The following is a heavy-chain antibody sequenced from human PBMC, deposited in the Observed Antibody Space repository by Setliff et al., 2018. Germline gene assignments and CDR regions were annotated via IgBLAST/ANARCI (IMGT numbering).Heavy chain of an antibody. CDR1: GGSISSSSYY. D-gene: IGHD6-19*01. CDR2: IYYSGST. V-gene: IGHV4-39*07. CDR3: ARSKSSSGWLNWFDP. J-gene: IGHJ5*02. Sequence: PSETLSLTCTVSGGSISSSSYYWGWIRQLPGKGLEWIGSIYYSGSTYYNPSLKSRVTISVDTSKNQFSLKLSSVTAADTAVYYCARSKSSSGWLNWFDPWGQGTLVTVSS.